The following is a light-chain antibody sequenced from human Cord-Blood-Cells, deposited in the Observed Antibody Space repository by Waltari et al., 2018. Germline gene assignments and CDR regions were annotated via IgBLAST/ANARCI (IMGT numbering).Light chain of an antibody. V-gene: IGLV2-8*01. CDR2: EVS. Sequence: QSALTQPPSASGSPGQSVPISCTGTSRDVGGYNYVPWYQQHPGKAPKLMIYEVSKRPSGVPDRFSGSKSGNTASLTVSGLQAEDEADYYCSSYAGSNNFVVFGGGTKLTVL. CDR1: SRDVGGYNY. CDR3: SSYAGSNNFVV. J-gene: IGLJ2*01.